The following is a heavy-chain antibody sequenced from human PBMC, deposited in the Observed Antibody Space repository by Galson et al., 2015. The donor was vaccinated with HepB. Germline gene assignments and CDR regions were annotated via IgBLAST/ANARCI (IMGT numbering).Heavy chain of an antibody. J-gene: IGHJ4*02. CDR2: ISGSGGST. D-gene: IGHD2-21*02. CDR3: AKDRDIGHIVVVTATLLFDY. CDR1: GFTFSSYA. V-gene: IGHV3-23*01. Sequence: SLRLSCAASGFTFSSYAMSWVRQAPGKGLEWVSAISGSGGSTYYADSVKGRFTISRDNSKNTLYLQMNSLRAEDTAVYYCAKDRDIGHIVVVTATLLFDYWGQGTLVTVSS.